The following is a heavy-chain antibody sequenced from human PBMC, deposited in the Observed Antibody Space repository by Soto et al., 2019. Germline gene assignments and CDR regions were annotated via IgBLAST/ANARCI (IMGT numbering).Heavy chain of an antibody. J-gene: IGHJ4*02. CDR2: IYHSGST. D-gene: IGHD1-26*01. CDR1: GGSISSSNW. V-gene: IGHV4-4*02. Sequence: TLSLTCAVSGGSISSSNWWSWVRQPPGKWLEWIGEIYHSGSTNYNPSLKSRVTISVDKSKNQFSLKLSSVTAADTAVYYCARANSGSYLNFDYWGQGTLVTVSS. CDR3: ARANSGSYLNFDY.